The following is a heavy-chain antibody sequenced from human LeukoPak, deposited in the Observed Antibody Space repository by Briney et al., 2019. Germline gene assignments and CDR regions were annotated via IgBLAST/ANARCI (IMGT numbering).Heavy chain of an antibody. CDR3: ARGRNWNFQAYFDY. V-gene: IGHV4-39*07. Sequence: IGSIYYRPTTYYNPSLKSRGTISLDTSNNQFSLKLTSVTAADTAFYYCARGRNWNFQAYFDYWGLGSLVSVSS. J-gene: IGHJ4*02. CDR2: IYYRPTT. D-gene: IGHD1-1*01.